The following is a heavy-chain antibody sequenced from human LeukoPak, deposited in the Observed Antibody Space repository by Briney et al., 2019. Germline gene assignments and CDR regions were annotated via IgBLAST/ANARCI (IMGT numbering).Heavy chain of an antibody. CDR3: ASGLWFGELVFDP. CDR2: INTNTGNP. CDR1: GYTFTSYA. Sequence: ASVKVSCKASGYTFTSYAMNWVRQAPGQGLERMGWINTNTGNPTYAQGFTGRFVFSLDTSVSTAYLQISSLKAEDTAVYYCASGLWFGELVFDPWGQGTLVTVSS. D-gene: IGHD3-10*01. J-gene: IGHJ5*02. V-gene: IGHV7-4-1*02.